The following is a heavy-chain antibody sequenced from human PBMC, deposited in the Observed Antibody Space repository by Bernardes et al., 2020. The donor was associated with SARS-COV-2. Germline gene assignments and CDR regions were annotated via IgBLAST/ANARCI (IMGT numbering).Heavy chain of an antibody. CDR1: GFTVSSNY. J-gene: IGHJ4*02. D-gene: IGHD3-22*01. Sequence: GSLRLSCAASGFTVSSNYMSWVRQAPGKGLEWVSVIYSGGSTYYADSVKGRFTISRDNSKNTLYLQMNSLRAEDTAVYYCARDRHTYYYDSWGQGTLVTVSS. CDR3: ARDRHTYYYDS. CDR2: IYSGGST. V-gene: IGHV3-66*01.